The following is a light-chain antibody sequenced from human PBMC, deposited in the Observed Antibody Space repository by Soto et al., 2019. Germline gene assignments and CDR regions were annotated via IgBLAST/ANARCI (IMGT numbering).Light chain of an antibody. Sequence: DIQMTQSPSTLSASVGDRVTITCRASQSISSWLAWYQQKPGKAPNLLIYDASSLESGVPSRFSGSGSETEFTLTISSLQPDDFATYYCQHYNSYPWAFGEGTKVEIK. V-gene: IGKV1-5*01. CDR3: QHYNSYPWA. CDR2: DAS. CDR1: QSISSW. J-gene: IGKJ1*01.